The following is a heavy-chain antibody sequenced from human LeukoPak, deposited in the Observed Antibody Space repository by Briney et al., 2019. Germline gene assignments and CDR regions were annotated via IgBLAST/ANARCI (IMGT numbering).Heavy chain of an antibody. J-gene: IGHJ4*02. CDR3: AKAVYYYDSGGYPRGFDY. CDR1: GFTFDDYA. Sequence: GRSLTLSCAVSGFTFDDYAMHWVRQAPGKGLDWVSGISWNSGSIGYADSVKGRFTISRDNAKNSLYLQMNSLRAEDTALYYCAKAVYYYDSGGYPRGFDYWGQGTLVTVSS. CDR2: ISWNSGSI. D-gene: IGHD3-22*01. V-gene: IGHV3-9*01.